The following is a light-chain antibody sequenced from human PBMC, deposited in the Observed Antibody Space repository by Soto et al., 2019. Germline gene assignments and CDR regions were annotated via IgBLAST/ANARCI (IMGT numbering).Light chain of an antibody. CDR3: GSYSSSCTLYV. Sequence: QSVLTQPASVSGSPGQSITISCTGTSSDVGGSNYVSWYQQHPGKAPKLMIYDVSNRPSGVSNRFSGSKSGNTASLTISGLQAEDEADYYCGSYSSSCTLYVFGTGTKLTVL. CDR1: SSDVGGSNY. J-gene: IGLJ1*01. V-gene: IGLV2-14*03. CDR2: DVS.